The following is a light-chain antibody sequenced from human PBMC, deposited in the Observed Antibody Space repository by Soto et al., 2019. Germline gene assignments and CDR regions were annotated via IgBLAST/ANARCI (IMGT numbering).Light chain of an antibody. CDR3: NSHASSTTFV. CDR1: SSNIGNNY. Sequence: QSVLTQPPSVSAAPGQRVTISCSGNSSNIGNNYVSWYQQLPGTAPKLLIYDTDQRPSGIPDRFSGSKSGASATLGITGLQTGDEADYYCNSHASSTTFVFGSGTKLTVL. J-gene: IGLJ1*01. CDR2: DTD. V-gene: IGLV1-51*01.